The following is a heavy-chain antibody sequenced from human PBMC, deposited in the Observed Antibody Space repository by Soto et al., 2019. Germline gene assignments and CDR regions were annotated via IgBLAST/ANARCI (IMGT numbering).Heavy chain of an antibody. CDR1: GGTFSSYA. J-gene: IGHJ4*02. Sequence: GASVKVSCKASGGTFSSYAISWVRQAPGQGLEWMGGIIPIFGTANYARKFQGRVTITADESTSTAYMELSSLRSEDTAVYYCARGRRGGYDYSIDYWGQGTLVTVSS. CDR3: ARGRRGGYDYSIDY. D-gene: IGHD5-12*01. CDR2: IIPIFGTA. V-gene: IGHV1-69*13.